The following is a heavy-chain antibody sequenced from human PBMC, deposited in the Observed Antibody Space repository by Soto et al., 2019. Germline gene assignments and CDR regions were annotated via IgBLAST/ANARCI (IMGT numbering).Heavy chain of an antibody. CDR1: GFTFSNYA. CDR3: TKNYYFDS. V-gene: IGHV3-23*01. J-gene: IGHJ4*01. Sequence: EVQLLESGGGLVQPGGSLRLSCAASGFTFSNYAMSWVRQAPGKALEWVSSINIVGGATNYADSVRGRFTMSRDDSRNTVVLQINSLRAEDTAVYYCTKNYYFDSWGHGTLVTVSS. CDR2: INIVGGAT.